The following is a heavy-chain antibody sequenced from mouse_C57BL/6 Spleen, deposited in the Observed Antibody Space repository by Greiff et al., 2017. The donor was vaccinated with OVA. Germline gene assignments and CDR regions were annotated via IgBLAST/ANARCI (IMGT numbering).Heavy chain of an antibody. CDR1: GYTFTDYY. Sequence: EVQLQQSGPELVKPGASVKISCKASGYTFTDYYMNWVKQSHGKSLEWIGDINPNNGGTSYNQKFKGKATLTVDKSSSTAYMELRSLTSEDSAVYYCARSGYYGSSYEWYFDVWGTGTTVTVSS. CDR3: ARSGYYGSSYEWYFDV. J-gene: IGHJ1*03. CDR2: INPNNGGT. V-gene: IGHV1-26*01. D-gene: IGHD1-1*01.